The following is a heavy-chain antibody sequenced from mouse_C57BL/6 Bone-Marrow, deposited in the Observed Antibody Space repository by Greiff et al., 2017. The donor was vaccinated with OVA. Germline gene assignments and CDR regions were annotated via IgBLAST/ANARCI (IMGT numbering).Heavy chain of an antibody. CDR3: ARGGNMGNYAWFAY. CDR1: GYTFTSYW. D-gene: IGHD1-1*01. V-gene: IGHV1-53*01. Sequence: QVQLQQPGTELVKPGASVKLSCKASGYTFTSYWMHWLKRRPGQGLEWIGNINPSNGGTTYNEKFKSKATLTVDKSSSTAYMQLSSLTSEDSAVYYCARGGNMGNYAWFAYWGQGTLVTVSA. J-gene: IGHJ3*01. CDR2: INPSNGGT.